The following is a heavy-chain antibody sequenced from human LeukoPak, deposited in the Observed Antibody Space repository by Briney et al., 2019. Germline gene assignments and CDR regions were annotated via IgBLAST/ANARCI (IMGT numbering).Heavy chain of an antibody. D-gene: IGHD3-22*01. CDR2: INPISGGT. J-gene: IGHJ5*02. V-gene: IGHV1-2*02. CDR3: ARAVYDSSGYFYLYWFDP. Sequence: ASLKVSCKASGYTFTASYIHWVRQAPGQGLEWMGWINPISGGTDSAQKFRGRVTMTRDTSINTVYMELSRLRSDDTAVYYCARAVYDSSGYFYLYWFDPWGQGTLVTVSS. CDR1: GYTFTASY.